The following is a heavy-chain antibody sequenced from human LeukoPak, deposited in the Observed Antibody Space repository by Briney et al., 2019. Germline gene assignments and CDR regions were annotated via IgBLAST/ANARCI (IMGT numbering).Heavy chain of an antibody. J-gene: IGHJ4*02. V-gene: IGHV4-34*01. D-gene: IGHD2-15*01. CDR3: ARGRSLTYCSGGSCPHYYYDY. CDR1: GGSFSGYY. CDR2: INHSGSI. Sequence: SETLSLTCAVYGGSFSGYYWSWIRQPPGKGLEWIGEINHSGSINYNPSLKSRVTISVDTSKNQFSLKLSSVTAADTAVYYCARGRSLTYCSGGSCPHYYYDYWGQGTLVTVSS.